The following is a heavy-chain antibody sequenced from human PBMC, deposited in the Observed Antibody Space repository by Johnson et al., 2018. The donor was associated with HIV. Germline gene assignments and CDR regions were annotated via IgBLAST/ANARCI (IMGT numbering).Heavy chain of an antibody. CDR3: TSRYSSNWWGYAFDI. V-gene: IGHV3-73*01. J-gene: IGHJ3*02. Sequence: VQLVESGGGLVQPGGSLKLSCAASGFTFSGSAMHWVRQASGKGLEWVGRIRSKANSYATAYAASVTGRFTISSDDSKNPAYLQMNSLKTEDSAVYYCTSRYSSNWWGYAFDIWGQGTVVTVSS. CDR2: IRSKANSYAT. D-gene: IGHD6-13*01. CDR1: GFTFSGSA.